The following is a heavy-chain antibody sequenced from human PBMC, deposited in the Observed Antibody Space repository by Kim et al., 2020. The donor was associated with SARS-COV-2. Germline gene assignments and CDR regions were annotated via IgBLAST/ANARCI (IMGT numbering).Heavy chain of an antibody. V-gene: IGHV1-69*13. CDR1: GGTFSSYA. D-gene: IGHD3-10*01. CDR2: IIPIFGTA. Sequence: SVKVSCKASGGTFSSYAISWVRQAPGQGLEWMGGIIPIFGTANYAQKFQGRVTITADESTSTAYMELSSLRSEDTAVYYCARRSRITMVSDVWGQGTTVTVSS. J-gene: IGHJ6*02. CDR3: ARRSRITMVSDV.